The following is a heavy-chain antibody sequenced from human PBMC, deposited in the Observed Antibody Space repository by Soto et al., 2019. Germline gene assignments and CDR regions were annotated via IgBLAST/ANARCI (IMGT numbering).Heavy chain of an antibody. CDR2: IIPMFGKA. CDR1: GGTFSRYA. Sequence: SVKVSCKASGGTFSRYAISWVRQAPGQGLEWMGGIIPMFGKANYAQKFQDRITITADESTSTGYLELRSLRSEDTAMYYCARDGTLYDSSGYYYLYWGQGTLVTVS. D-gene: IGHD3-22*01. V-gene: IGHV1-69*13. J-gene: IGHJ4*02. CDR3: ARDGTLYDSSGYYYLY.